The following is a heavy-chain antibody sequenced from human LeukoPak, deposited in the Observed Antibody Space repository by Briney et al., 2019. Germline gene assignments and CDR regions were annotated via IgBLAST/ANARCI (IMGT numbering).Heavy chain of an antibody. CDR1: GFTFSNQP. Sequence: GGSLRLSCAASGFTFSNQPMHWVRQAPGKGLDYVSTISNNGGSTYYAYSVKGRFTISRDNSKNTLYLQMSSLRGEDTAVYYCVRDSNGMDVWGQGTTVTVSS. V-gene: IGHV3-64D*06. J-gene: IGHJ6*02. CDR2: ISNNGGST. CDR3: VRDSNGMDV.